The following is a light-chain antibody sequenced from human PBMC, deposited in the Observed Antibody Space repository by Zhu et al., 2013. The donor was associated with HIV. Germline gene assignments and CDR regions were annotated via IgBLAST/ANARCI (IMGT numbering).Light chain of an antibody. Sequence: DIVLTQSPGTLSLSPGESATLSCRTSQSVGSTFLAWYQQKPGQAPRLLIYDASNRATGIPDRFSGSGSGTEFSLSISRLEPEDFGLYYCQQYGSSFTWTFGQGTKVEMK. J-gene: IGKJ1*01. CDR1: QSVGSTF. CDR3: QQYGSSFTWT. CDR2: DAS. V-gene: IGKV3-20*01.